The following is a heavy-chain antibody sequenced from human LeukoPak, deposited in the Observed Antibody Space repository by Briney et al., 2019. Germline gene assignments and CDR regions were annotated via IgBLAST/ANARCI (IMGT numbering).Heavy chain of an antibody. D-gene: IGHD3-3*01. CDR1: GGSISSGGYY. CDR2: IYYSGST. V-gene: IGHV4-31*03. CDR3: ARQHFTIFGVVNRYYYMDV. Sequence: SETLSLTCTVSGGSISSGGYYWSWIRQHPGKGLEWIGYIYYSGSTYYNPSLKSRVTISVDTSKNQFSLKLSSVTAADTAVYYCARQHFTIFGVVNRYYYMDVWGKGTTVTVSS. J-gene: IGHJ6*03.